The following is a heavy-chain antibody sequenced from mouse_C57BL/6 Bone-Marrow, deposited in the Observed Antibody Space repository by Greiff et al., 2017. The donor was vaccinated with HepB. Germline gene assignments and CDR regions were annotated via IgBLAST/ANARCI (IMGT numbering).Heavy chain of an antibody. Sequence: VQLQQSGPELVKPGASVKISCKASGYSFTDYNMNWVKQSNGKSLEWIGVINPNYGTTSYNQKFKGKATLTVDQSSSTAYMQLNSLTSEDSAVYYCARLCCYGSSPGIYAMDYWGQGTSVTVSS. V-gene: IGHV1-39*01. D-gene: IGHD1-1*01. CDR3: ARLCCYGSSPGIYAMDY. CDR1: GYSFTDYN. J-gene: IGHJ4*01. CDR2: INPNYGTT.